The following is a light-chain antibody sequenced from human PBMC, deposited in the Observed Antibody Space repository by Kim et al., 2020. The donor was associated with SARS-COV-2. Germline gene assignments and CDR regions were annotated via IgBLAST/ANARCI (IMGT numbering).Light chain of an antibody. J-gene: IGLJ2*01. Sequence: SYELTQPLSVSVALGQTARITCGGNNIGSKNVHWYQQKPGQAPVLVIYRDSNRPSGIPERFSGSNSGNTATLTISRAQAGDEADYYCQVWDSSTDVFGGGPQLTVL. CDR2: RDS. CDR1: NIGSKN. CDR3: QVWDSSTDV. V-gene: IGLV3-9*01.